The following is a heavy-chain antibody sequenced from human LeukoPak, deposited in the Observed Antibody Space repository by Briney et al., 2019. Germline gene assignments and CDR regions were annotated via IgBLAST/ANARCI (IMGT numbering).Heavy chain of an antibody. CDR3: ARGPKVRGVIIANAFDI. Sequence: PSETLSLTCAVYGGSFSGYYWSWIRQPPGKGLEWIGEIDHSRSTNYNPSLKSRVTISVDTSKNQFSLKLSSVTAADTAVYYCARGPKVRGVIIANAFDIWGQGTMVTVSS. CDR1: GGSFSGYY. CDR2: IDHSRST. V-gene: IGHV4-34*01. J-gene: IGHJ3*02. D-gene: IGHD3-10*01.